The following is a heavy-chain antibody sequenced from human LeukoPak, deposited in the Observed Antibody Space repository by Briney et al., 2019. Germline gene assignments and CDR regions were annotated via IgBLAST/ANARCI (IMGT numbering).Heavy chain of an antibody. Sequence: ASVKVSCKVSGYTLTELSMHWVRQAPGKGLEWMGGFDPEDGETIYAQKFQGRVTMTEDTSTDTAYMELSSLRSEDTAVYYCASRRGYSYGYDPYYLDYWGQGTLVTVSS. J-gene: IGHJ4*02. D-gene: IGHD5-18*01. CDR2: FDPEDGET. V-gene: IGHV1-24*01. CDR3: ASRRGYSYGYDPYYLDY. CDR1: GYTLTELS.